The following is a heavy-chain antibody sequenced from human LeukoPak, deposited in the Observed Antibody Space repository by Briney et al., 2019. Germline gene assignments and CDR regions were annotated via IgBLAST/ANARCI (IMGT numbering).Heavy chain of an antibody. Sequence: ASVKVSCKASGYTFTSYDINWVRQATGQGLEWMGWMNPNSGNTGYAQKFQGRVTITRNTSISTAYTELSSLRSEDTAVYYCARADTAMASHYDYWGQGTLVTVSS. V-gene: IGHV1-8*03. CDR3: ARADTAMASHYDY. CDR1: GYTFTSYD. J-gene: IGHJ4*02. CDR2: MNPNSGNT. D-gene: IGHD5-18*01.